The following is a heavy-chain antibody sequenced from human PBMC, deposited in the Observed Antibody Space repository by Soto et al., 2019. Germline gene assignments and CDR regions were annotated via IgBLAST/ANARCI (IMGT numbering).Heavy chain of an antibody. J-gene: IGHJ4*02. D-gene: IGHD1-1*01. V-gene: IGHV3-30-3*01. CDR3: AGGAEEMPTIHVLAY. CDR2: ISYDGSNK. CDR1: GFTFSSYA. Sequence: QVQLVESGGGVVQPGRSLRLSCAASGFTFSSYAMHWVRQAPGKGLEWVAVISYDGSNKYYADSVKGRFTISRDNSKNTRYLQMNGLRAEDTAVYYGAGGAEEMPTIHVLAYWGQGTRSPSPQ.